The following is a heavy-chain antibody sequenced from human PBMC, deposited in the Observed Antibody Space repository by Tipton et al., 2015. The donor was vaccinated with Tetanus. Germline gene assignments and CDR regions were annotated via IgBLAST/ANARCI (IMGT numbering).Heavy chain of an antibody. CDR1: GGSISSGGYY. V-gene: IGHV4-39*01. CDR2: ISYSGNT. D-gene: IGHD2-2*01. CDR3: ARHVHGFGALLTPAATHYYYGMDV. Sequence: TLSLTCTVSGGSISSGGYYWSWIRQYPGKGLEWIGRISYSGNTAYNPSLKSRVAISVDTSKNQFSLKLSSVTAADTAVYYCARHVHGFGALLTPAATHYYYGMDVWGQGTTVTVSS. J-gene: IGHJ6*02.